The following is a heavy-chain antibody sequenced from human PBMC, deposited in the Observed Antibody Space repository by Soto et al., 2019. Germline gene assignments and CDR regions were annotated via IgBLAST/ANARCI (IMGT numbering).Heavy chain of an antibody. J-gene: IGHJ6*02. CDR3: AKDFKVSGSYYGSLNYYYGMDV. D-gene: IGHD3-10*01. Sequence: GGSLRLSCAASGFTFSSYGMHWVRQAPGKGLEWVAIISYDGSLKYYADSVKGRFTISRDNSKSALYLQMNSLRPEDTAVYYCAKDFKVSGSYYGSLNYYYGMDVCGQGTTVTVSS. V-gene: IGHV3-30*18. CDR1: GFTFSSYG. CDR2: ISYDGSLK.